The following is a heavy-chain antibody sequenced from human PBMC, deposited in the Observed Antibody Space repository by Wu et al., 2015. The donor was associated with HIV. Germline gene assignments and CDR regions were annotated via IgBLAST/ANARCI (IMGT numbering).Heavy chain of an antibody. D-gene: IGHD2-8*01. CDR3: AIDLSGVKIKGIEN. CDR2: INPNSGGT. J-gene: IGHJ4*02. V-gene: IGHV1-2*02. CDR1: GYTFTGYY. Sequence: QVQLVQSGAEVKKPGASVKVSCKASGYTFTGYYMHWVRQAPGQGLEWMGWINPNSGGTNYAQKFQGRVTMTADTPTRTTDLDLRGLKSDDTAIYYCAIDLSGVKIKGIENWGQGTLVIVSS.